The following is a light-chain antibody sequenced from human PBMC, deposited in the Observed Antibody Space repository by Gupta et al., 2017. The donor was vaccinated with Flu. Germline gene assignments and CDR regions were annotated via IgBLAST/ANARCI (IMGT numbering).Light chain of an antibody. V-gene: IGKV3-20*01. J-gene: IGKJ1*01. CDR1: QSVSSSY. Sequence: EIVLTQSPGTLSLSPGERATLSCRASQSVSSSYLAWYQQKPGQAPRLLLYGASTRATGIPDRFSGSGSGTDFTLTISRLEREDFAVYYCQQYGSLPRTFGQGTKVEIK. CDR3: QQYGSLPRT. CDR2: GAS.